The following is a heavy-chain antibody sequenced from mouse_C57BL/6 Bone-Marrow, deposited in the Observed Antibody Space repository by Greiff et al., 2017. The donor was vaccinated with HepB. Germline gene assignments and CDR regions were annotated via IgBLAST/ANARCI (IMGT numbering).Heavy chain of an antibody. CDR1: GYTFTNYW. CDR3: ARRYYGSSPYWYFDV. V-gene: IGHV1-63*01. CDR2: IYPGGGYT. J-gene: IGHJ1*03. D-gene: IGHD1-1*01. Sequence: VQLQQSGAELVRPGTSVKMSCKASGYTFTNYWIGWAKQRPGHGLEWIGDIYPGGGYTNYNEKFKGKATLTADKSSSTAYMQFSSLTSEDSAIYYCARRYYGSSPYWYFDVWGTGTTVTVSS.